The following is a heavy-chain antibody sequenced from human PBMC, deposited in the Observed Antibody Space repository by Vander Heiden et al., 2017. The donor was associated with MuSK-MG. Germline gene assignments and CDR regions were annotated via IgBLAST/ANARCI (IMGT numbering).Heavy chain of an antibody. V-gene: IGHV3-23*01. CDR2: ISGSSGST. CDR3: AKEAQWLPTGWFDS. D-gene: IGHD6-19*01. J-gene: IGHJ5*01. CDR1: GFTFSNYA. Sequence: EVQLLESGGGLVQPGESLRLSCAASGFTFSNYAMTWVRQAPGKGLEWVSTISGSSGSTYYADSVKGRFTISRDNSKNTLYLQMKSLRAEDTAVYYCAKEAQWLPTGWFDSWGQGTLVTVSS.